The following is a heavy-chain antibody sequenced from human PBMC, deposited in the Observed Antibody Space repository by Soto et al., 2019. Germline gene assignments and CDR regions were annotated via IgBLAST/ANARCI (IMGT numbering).Heavy chain of an antibody. CDR1: EVTFGSYS. J-gene: IGHJ4*02. D-gene: IGHD3-3*02. V-gene: IGHV3-48*02. Sequence: EVQLVESGGGLVQPGGSLRLSCAASEVTFGSYSMNWVRQAPGQGLEWVSYISSSGTIYYADSVKGRFTISRDNAKYSLYLQMNSLRDEDTAVYYCARGILAPVPYYFDYWGQGALVTVSS. CDR3: ARGILAPVPYYFDY. CDR2: ISSSGTI.